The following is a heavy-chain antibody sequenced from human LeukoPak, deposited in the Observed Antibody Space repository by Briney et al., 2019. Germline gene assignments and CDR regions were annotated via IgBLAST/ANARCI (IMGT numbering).Heavy chain of an antibody. J-gene: IGHJ6*03. CDR3: AKAPDYYYYYMDV. CDR2: IRSAITYI. V-gene: IGHV3-21*06. CDR1: GFTFSSYS. Sequence: RTGGSLRLSCAPSGFTFSSYSMNWVRQAPGKGLEWVSSIRSAITYIYYADSVKGRFTISKNYAKNLLYLQMNSLRAEDTAVYYCAKAPDYYYYYMDVWGKGTTVTVSS.